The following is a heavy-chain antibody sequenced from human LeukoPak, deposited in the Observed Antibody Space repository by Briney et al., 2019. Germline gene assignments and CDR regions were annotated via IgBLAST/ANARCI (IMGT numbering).Heavy chain of an antibody. CDR3: ARVAVRGAGNYYYMDV. D-gene: IGHD3-10*01. V-gene: IGHV1-69*05. J-gene: IGHJ6*03. Sequence: ASVKVSCKASGGTFSSYAISWVRQAPGQGLEWMGGIIPIFGTANYAQKFQGRVTMTRDTSISTAYMELSRLRSDDTAVYYCARVAVRGAGNYYYMDVWGKGTTVTASS. CDR2: IIPIFGTA. CDR1: GGTFSSYA.